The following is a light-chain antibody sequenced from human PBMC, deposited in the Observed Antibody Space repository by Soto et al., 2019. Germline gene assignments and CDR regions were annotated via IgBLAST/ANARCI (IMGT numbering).Light chain of an antibody. CDR2: KVS. CDR1: QSLVHSDGNTY. Sequence: DLVMTQTPLSSPVTLGQAASISCRSSQSLVHSDGNTYLSWFHQRPGQPPRLLTYKVSDRFSGVPERFSGSGAGTDFTLTISRVEAEDVGLYYCMQATQSTWTFGQGTKVEIK. J-gene: IGKJ1*01. V-gene: IGKV2-24*01. CDR3: MQATQSTWT.